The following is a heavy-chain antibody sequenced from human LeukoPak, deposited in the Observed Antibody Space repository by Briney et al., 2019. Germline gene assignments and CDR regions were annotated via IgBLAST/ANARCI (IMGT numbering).Heavy chain of an antibody. V-gene: IGHV3-33*01. Sequence: PGGSLRLSCAASGFTFSTYGMHWVRQAPGKGLEWVAVIWYDGTNKYYADSVKGRFTISRDNSKNTLYLQMNSLRAEDTAVYYCAREAECSGGSCYCDYWGQGTLVTVSS. CDR1: GFTFSTYG. D-gene: IGHD2-15*01. J-gene: IGHJ4*02. CDR3: AREAECSGGSCYCDY. CDR2: IWYDGTNK.